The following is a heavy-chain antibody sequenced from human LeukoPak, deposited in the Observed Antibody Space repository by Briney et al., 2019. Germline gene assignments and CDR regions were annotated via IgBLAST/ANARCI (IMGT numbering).Heavy chain of an antibody. CDR1: GYSFSSYW. Sequence: GESLKISWKGPGYSFSSYWIGWVRQMPGKGLEWMGIIYPGDSDTRYSPSFQGQVTISADKSISTAYLQWSSLRASDTAMYYCVRPVNYGDHGDYWGQGTLVTVSS. CDR2: IYPGDSDT. CDR3: VRPVNYGDHGDY. J-gene: IGHJ4*02. V-gene: IGHV5-51*01. D-gene: IGHD4-17*01.